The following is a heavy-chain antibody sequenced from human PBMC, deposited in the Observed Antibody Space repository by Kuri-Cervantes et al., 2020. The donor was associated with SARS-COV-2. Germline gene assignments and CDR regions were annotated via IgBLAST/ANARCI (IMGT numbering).Heavy chain of an antibody. CDR3: ARGRYDFWSGFFPPTL. D-gene: IGHD3-3*01. V-gene: IGHV4-39*01. J-gene: IGHJ4*02. Sequence: SETLSLTCTVSGGSISSTSYYWGWTRQPPGKGLEWIGTIHHSGTTYYNPSPESRVTISVDTSQNLFSLELTSVSAADTAVYYCARGRYDFWSGFFPPTLWGQGTLVTVSS. CDR2: IHHSGTT. CDR1: GGSISSTSYY.